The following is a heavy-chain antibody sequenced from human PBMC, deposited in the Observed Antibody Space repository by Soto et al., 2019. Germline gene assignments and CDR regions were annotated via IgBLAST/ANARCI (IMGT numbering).Heavy chain of an antibody. Sequence: SVKVSCKASGFTFSSSAVQWVRQARGQRLEWIGKIVVGSGNTNYAQKVQERVTITRDMSTSTAYMELSSLRSEDTAFYYCAAFDPGPMGFDPWGQGTLVTVSS. V-gene: IGHV1-58*01. CDR1: GFTFSSSA. J-gene: IGHJ5*02. CDR2: IVVGSGNT. D-gene: IGHD3-9*01. CDR3: AAFDPGPMGFDP.